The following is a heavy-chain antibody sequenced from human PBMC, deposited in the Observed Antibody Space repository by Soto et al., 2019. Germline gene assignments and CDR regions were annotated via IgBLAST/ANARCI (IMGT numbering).Heavy chain of an antibody. D-gene: IGHD3-9*01. CDR1: GGSISSYY. Sequence: PTETLSLTCTVSGGSISSYYWSWIRQPPGKGLEWIGYIYYSGSTNYNPSLKSRVTISVDTSKNQFSLKLSSVTAADTAVYYCVRFWNPHYLVDLTDYTDAFDYWCQGILVYVSS. V-gene: IGHV4-59*12. J-gene: IGHJ4*02. CDR2: IYYSGST. CDR3: VRFWNPHYLVDLTDYTDAFDY.